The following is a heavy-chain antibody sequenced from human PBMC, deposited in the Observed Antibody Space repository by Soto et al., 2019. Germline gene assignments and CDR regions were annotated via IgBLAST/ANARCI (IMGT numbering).Heavy chain of an antibody. CDR2: ISYDGNKK. CDR3: VGAEQWLSDPFDY. CDR1: EFTFTTYF. Sequence: RGPLRLTCTASEFTFTTYFIHSVRHAPGKGLEWMAVISYDGNKKNKADTVKGRFNISIDNTKNTMYLQMNSMRAEDTGVYHGVGAEQWLSDPFDYWGSGTTVTVSS. D-gene: IGHD6-19*01. V-gene: IGHV3-30*04. J-gene: IGHJ6*04.